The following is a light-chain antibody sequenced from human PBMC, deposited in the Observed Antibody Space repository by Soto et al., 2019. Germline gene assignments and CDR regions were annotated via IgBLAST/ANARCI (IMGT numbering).Light chain of an antibody. Sequence: EVVMTHSPATLPVSPGGRVTLSCRASQSVGNNLAWYQQRPGQPPRLLIYGASTRDTGVPTRFSGSGSGTEFTLTITSLQSEDFAVYYCQQYNNWITFGQGTRLENK. J-gene: IGKJ5*01. CDR3: QQYNNWIT. CDR1: QSVGNN. V-gene: IGKV3D-15*01. CDR2: GAS.